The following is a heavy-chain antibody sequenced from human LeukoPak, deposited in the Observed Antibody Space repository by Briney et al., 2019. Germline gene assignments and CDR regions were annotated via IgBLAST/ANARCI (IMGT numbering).Heavy chain of an antibody. CDR2: IYTSGST. V-gene: IGHV4-4*07. J-gene: IGHJ4*02. D-gene: IGHD3-22*01. CDR1: GGSISSYY. CDR3: ARAGYYYDSSGYHYFDY. Sequence: PSETLSLTCTVSGGSISSYYWSWIRQPAGKGLEWIGRIYTSGSTNYNPSLKSRVTVSVDTSKNQFSLKLSSVTAADTAVYYCARAGYYYDSSGYHYFDYWGQGTLVTVSS.